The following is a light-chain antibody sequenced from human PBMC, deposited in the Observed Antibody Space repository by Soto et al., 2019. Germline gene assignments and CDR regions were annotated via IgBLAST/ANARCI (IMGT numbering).Light chain of an antibody. CDR2: DVS. CDR1: SSDVGGYNY. J-gene: IGLJ1*01. CDR3: SSYTSSSTYV. Sequence: QSVLTQPASVSGSPGRSITISCTGTSSDVGGYNYVSWYQQHPGKAPKLMIYDVSNRPSGVSNRFSGSKSGNTASLTISGLQAEDDADYYCSSYTSSSTYVFGTGTKLTVL. V-gene: IGLV2-14*01.